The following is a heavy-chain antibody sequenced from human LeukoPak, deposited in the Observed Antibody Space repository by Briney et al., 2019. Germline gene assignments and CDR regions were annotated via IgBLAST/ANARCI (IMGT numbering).Heavy chain of an antibody. Sequence: SETLSLTCTVSGGSISSGGYYWSWIRQHPGKGLEWIGYIYYSGSTYYNPSLKSRVTISVDTSKNQFSLKLSSVTAADTAVYYCARGLLLWFGELFAYWGQGTLVTVSS. CDR3: ARGLLLWFGELFAY. CDR1: GGSISSGGYY. D-gene: IGHD3-10*01. J-gene: IGHJ4*02. CDR2: IYYSGST. V-gene: IGHV4-31*03.